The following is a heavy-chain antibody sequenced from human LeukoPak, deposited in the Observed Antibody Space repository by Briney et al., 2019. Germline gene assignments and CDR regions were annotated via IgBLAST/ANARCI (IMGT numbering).Heavy chain of an antibody. D-gene: IGHD3-22*01. CDR1: GFTFSSYA. J-gene: IGHJ4*02. CDR2: ISGSGGST. V-gene: IGHV3-23*01. Sequence: PGGSLRLSCAASGFTFSSYAMSWVRQAPGKGLEWVSAISGSGGSTYYADSVKGRFTISGDNSKNTLYLQMNSLRAEDTAVYYCAKEDTHYYDSSGYYPDYWGQGTLVTVSS. CDR3: AKEDTHYYDSSGYYPDY.